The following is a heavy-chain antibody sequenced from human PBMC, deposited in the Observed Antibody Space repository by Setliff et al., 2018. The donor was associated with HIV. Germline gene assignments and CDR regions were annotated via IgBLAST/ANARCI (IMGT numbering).Heavy chain of an antibody. CDR1: GESFSGFY. J-gene: IGHJ5*02. Sequence: SETLSLTCAVYGESFSGFYWNWIRQPPGNGLEWIGSIYHTGSTYYKPSLKSRVSLSVDTSKNQFSLKLRSVTAADTAVYFCARDRSSGRSSDWFDTWGQGILVTVSS. CDR2: IYHTGST. V-gene: IGHV4-34*01. CDR3: ARDRSSGRSSDWFDT. D-gene: IGHD6-19*01.